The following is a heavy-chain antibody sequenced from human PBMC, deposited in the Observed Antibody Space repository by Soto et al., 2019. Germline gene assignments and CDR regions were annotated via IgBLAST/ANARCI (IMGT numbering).Heavy chain of an antibody. CDR3: ARGRRYCSSTSCYQPDYGMDV. Sequence: VASVKVSCKASGGTFSSYAISWVRQAPGQGLEWMGGIIPIFGTANYAQKFQGRVTITADESTSTAYMELSSLRSEDTAVYYCARGRRYCSSTSCYQPDYGMDVWGQGTTVTVSS. D-gene: IGHD2-2*01. CDR2: IIPIFGTA. V-gene: IGHV1-69*13. J-gene: IGHJ6*02. CDR1: GGTFSSYA.